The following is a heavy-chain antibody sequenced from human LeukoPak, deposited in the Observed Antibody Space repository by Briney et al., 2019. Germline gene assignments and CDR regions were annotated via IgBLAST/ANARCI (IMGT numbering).Heavy chain of an antibody. Sequence: PGGSLRLSCTVSGFTFQTYSMNWVRQAPGKGLEWVSYISSSGSTMYYADSVKGRFTISRDNAKNSLYLQMNSLRAEDTAVYYCARVHGGNSDYFDYWGQGTLVTVSS. V-gene: IGHV3-48*04. CDR1: GFTFQTYS. CDR3: ARVHGGNSDYFDY. J-gene: IGHJ4*02. D-gene: IGHD4-23*01. CDR2: ISSSGSTM.